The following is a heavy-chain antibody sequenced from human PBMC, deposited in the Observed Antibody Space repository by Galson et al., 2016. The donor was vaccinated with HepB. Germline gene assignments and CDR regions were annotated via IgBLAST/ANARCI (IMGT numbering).Heavy chain of an antibody. D-gene: IGHD5-24*01. J-gene: IGHJ2*01. CDR2: IYPDDADT. CDR3: ARLRVELATIADWHFDL. Sequence: QSGAEVKKPGESLKISCQGSGSTFTNYWIGWVRQMPGKGLEWMGIIYPDDADTRYNPSLQGQVTISADKSISSAYLQWSSLKASDTAMYYCARLRVELATIADWHFDLWGRGTLVTVSS. V-gene: IGHV5-51*01. CDR1: GSTFTNYW.